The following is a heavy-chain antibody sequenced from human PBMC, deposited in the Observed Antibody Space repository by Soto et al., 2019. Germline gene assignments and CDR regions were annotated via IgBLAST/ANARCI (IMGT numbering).Heavy chain of an antibody. Sequence: ASVKLSCKSSGYTFTSYYMHWVRQAPGQGLEWMGIINPSGGSTSYAQKFQGRVTMTRDTSTSTVYMELSSLRSDDTAVYYCTLIGYDYYYGRDVWGQGNTGTVS. CDR2: INPSGGST. CDR1: GYTFTSYY. D-gene: IGHD2-21*01. J-gene: IGHJ6*02. V-gene: IGHV1-46*01. CDR3: TLIGYDYYYGRDV.